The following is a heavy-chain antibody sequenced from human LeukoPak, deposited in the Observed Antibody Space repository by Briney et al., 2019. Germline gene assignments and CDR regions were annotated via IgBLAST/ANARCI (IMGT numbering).Heavy chain of an antibody. CDR3: ARDGENYYGFYYMDV. J-gene: IGHJ6*03. V-gene: IGHV1-69*01. Sequence: GSSVKVSCKASGGTFSSYAISWVRQAPGQGLEWMGGIIPIFGTANYAQKFQGRVTITADESTSTAYMELSSLRSEDTAVYYCARDGENYYGFYYMDVWGKGTTVTISS. CDR2: IIPIFGTA. D-gene: IGHD3-10*01. CDR1: GGTFSSYA.